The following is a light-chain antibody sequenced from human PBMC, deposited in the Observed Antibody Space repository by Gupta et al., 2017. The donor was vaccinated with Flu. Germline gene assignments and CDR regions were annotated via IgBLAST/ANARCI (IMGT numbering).Light chain of an antibody. J-gene: IGLJ1*01. CDR3: QSYDSSRSGCV. CDR2: GNS. V-gene: IGLV1-40*01. CDR1: SSNIGAGYD. Sequence: QSVLTQPPSVSGAPGQSVTISCTGSSSNIGAGYDVHWYQQLPGTAPKLLIFGNSNRPSGVPDRFSGSKSGTSASLAITGLQAEDEADYYCQSYDSSRSGCVFGTGTKVTVL.